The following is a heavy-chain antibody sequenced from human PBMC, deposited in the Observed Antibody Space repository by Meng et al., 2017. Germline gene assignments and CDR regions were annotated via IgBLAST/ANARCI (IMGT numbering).Heavy chain of an antibody. Sequence: GGSLRLSCAASGFTFSSYGMHWVRQAPGKGLEWVAVIWYDGSNKYYADSVKGRFTISRDNSKNTLYLQMNSLRAEDTAVYYCARDPYCSSTSCHFDYWGQGTLVTV. CDR1: GFTFSSYG. CDR3: ARDPYCSSTSCHFDY. J-gene: IGHJ4*02. D-gene: IGHD2-2*01. CDR2: IWYDGSNK. V-gene: IGHV3-33*01.